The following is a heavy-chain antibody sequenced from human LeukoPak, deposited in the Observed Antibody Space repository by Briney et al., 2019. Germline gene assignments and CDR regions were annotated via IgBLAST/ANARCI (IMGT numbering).Heavy chain of an antibody. D-gene: IGHD1-26*01. CDR1: GGSVGSNY. J-gene: IGHJ3*02. CDR2: ISYSGDT. Sequence: PSETLSLTCSVSGGSVGSNYWSWVRQPPGKGLEWIGYISYSGDTNYNPSLKSRVSISVDTSKNQFSLKLSSVTAADTAVYYCARRVVGTTTSAFDIWGQGTMVTVSS. V-gene: IGHV4-59*02. CDR3: ARRVVGTTTSAFDI.